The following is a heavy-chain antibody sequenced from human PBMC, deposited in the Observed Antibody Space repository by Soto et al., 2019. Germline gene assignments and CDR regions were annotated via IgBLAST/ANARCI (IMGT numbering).Heavy chain of an antibody. CDR2: IYYSGST. J-gene: IGHJ5*02. CDR3: ARELKYSNVDWFDP. CDR1: GGSISSGGYY. Sequence: SETLSLTCTVSGGSISSGGYYWSWIRQHPGKGLEWIGYIYYSGSTYYNPSLKSRVTISVDTSKNQFSLKLSSVTAADTAVYYCARELKYSNVDWFDPWGQGTLVTVSS. V-gene: IGHV4-31*03. D-gene: IGHD4-4*01.